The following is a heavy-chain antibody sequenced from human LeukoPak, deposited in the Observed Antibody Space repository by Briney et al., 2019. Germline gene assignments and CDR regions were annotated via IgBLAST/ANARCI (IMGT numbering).Heavy chain of an antibody. J-gene: IGHJ4*02. D-gene: IGHD1-26*01. CDR1: GGSISSGDYY. V-gene: IGHV4-30-4*01. CDR3: ARVGRQRLANFDY. CDR2: IYYSGST. Sequence: PSETLSLTCTVSGGSISSGDYYWSWIRQPPGKGLEWIGYIYYSGSTYYNPSLKHRVTISLDTSKNQFSLKVSSVTAADTAVYYCARVGRQRLANFDYWGQGTLVTVSS.